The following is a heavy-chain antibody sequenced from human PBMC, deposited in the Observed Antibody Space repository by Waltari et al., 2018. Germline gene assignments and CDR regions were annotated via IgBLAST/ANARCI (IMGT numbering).Heavy chain of an antibody. J-gene: IGHJ1*01. Sequence: QVQLQESGPGLVKPSETLSLTCTVSGGSISSYYWSWIRQSPGKGLEWIGYIYYRGSGSTSYNPSLTSRVTLSVDTAKNQVSLKLTSVTAADTAIYYCARGMSGSYHTPFQHWGQGTLVTVSS. V-gene: IGHV4-59*01. CDR2: IYYRGSGST. CDR3: ARGMSGSYHTPFQH. D-gene: IGHD1-26*01. CDR1: GGSISSYY.